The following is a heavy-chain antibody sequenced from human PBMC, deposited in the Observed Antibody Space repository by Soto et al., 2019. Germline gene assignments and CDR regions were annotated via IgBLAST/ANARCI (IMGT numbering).Heavy chain of an antibody. CDR1: GRSFSGYY. J-gene: IGHJ5*02. CDR2: INHSGST. CDR3: ARAAGIIVVVPAAMTGPLNWFDP. D-gene: IGHD2-2*01. Sequence: SETLSLTCAVYGRSFSGYYWSWIRQPPEKGLEWIGEINHSGSTNYNPSLKSRVTISVDTSKNQFSLKLSSVTAADTAVYYCARAAGIIVVVPAAMTGPLNWFDPWGQGTLVTVSS. V-gene: IGHV4-34*01.